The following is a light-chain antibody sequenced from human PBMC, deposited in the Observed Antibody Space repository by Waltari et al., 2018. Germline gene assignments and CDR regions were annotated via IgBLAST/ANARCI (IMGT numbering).Light chain of an antibody. Sequence: TQDPAVSVAMGQTVRITCQGDSLRSYYASWYQQRPGQAPILGMYDKNSRPPGVPDRFPGSSSDDTASLTITGAQAEVEAYYYCHSRDASGSGGAFGGGTKLTVL. CDR3: HSRDASGSGGA. J-gene: IGLJ2*01. CDR2: DKN. V-gene: IGLV3-19*01. CDR1: SLRSYY.